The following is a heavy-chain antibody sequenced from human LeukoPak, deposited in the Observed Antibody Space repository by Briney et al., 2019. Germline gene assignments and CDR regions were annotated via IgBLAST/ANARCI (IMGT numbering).Heavy chain of an antibody. Sequence: ASVKVSCKASGYTFTSYAMNWVRQAPGQGLEWMGWINTNTGNPTYAQGFTGRFVFSLDTSVSTAYLQISSLKAEGTAVYYCARETDSSSWWGGDDAFDIWGQGTMVTVSS. CDR1: GYTFTSYA. CDR3: ARETDSSSWWGGDDAFDI. V-gene: IGHV7-4-1*02. J-gene: IGHJ3*02. CDR2: INTNTGNP. D-gene: IGHD6-13*01.